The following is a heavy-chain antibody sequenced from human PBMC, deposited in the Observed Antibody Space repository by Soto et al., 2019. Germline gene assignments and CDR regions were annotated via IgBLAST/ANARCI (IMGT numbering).Heavy chain of an antibody. V-gene: IGHV4-59*08. D-gene: IGHD2-15*01. Sequence: ETLSLTCTVSGGSISSYYCSWIRQPPGKGLEWIGYIYYSGSTNYNPSLKSRVTISVDTSKNQFSLKLSSVTAADTAVYYCARNDLGYCSGGSCPKYFQHWGQGTLVTVSS. CDR3: ARNDLGYCSGGSCPKYFQH. CDR1: GGSISSYY. J-gene: IGHJ1*01. CDR2: IYYSGST.